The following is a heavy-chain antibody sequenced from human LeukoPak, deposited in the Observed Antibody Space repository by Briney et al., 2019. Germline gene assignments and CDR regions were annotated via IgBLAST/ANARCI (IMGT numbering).Heavy chain of an antibody. D-gene: IGHD6-13*01. V-gene: IGHV3-23*01. Sequence: GGSLRLSCAASGFTFSNYGMSCVREAPGRGLEWGSAIGSSGGSKHYTDTVRGRFTVSRDNSKTKLYLERNSLRAEDTAVYCCASLISGTGTVNWGQGTLVTVSS. CDR1: GFTFSNYG. CDR2: IGSSGGSK. J-gene: IGHJ4*02. CDR3: ASLISGTGTVN.